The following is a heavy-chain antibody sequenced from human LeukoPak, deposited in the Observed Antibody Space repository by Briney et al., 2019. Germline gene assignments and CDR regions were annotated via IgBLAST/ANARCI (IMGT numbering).Heavy chain of an antibody. CDR2: IIPIFGIA. CDR3: AREYTMVRENYYYGMDV. CDR1: GGTFSSYA. J-gene: IGHJ6*02. V-gene: IGHV1-69*04. Sequence: SVKVSCKASGGTFSSYAISRVRQALGQGLEWMGRIIPIFGIANYAQKFQGRVTITADKSTSTAYMELSSLRSEDTAVYYCAREYTMVRENYYYGMDVWGQGTTVTVSS. D-gene: IGHD3-10*01.